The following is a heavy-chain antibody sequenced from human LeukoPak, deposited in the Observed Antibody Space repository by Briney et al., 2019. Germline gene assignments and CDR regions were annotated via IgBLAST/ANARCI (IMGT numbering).Heavy chain of an antibody. CDR3: ARDLYYYDSSGYNFDY. J-gene: IGHJ4*02. V-gene: IGHV3-7*01. D-gene: IGHD3-22*01. CDR2: IKQDGSEK. CDR1: GFTFSSYW. Sequence: QSGGSLRLSCAASGFTFSSYWMSWVRQAPGKGLEWVANIKQDGSEKYYVDSVKGRFTISRDNAKNSLYLQMYSLRAEDTAVYYCARDLYYYDSSGYNFDYWGQGTLVTVSS.